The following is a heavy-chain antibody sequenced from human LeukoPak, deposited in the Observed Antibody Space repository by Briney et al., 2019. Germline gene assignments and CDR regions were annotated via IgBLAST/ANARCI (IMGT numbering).Heavy chain of an antibody. Sequence: ASVKVSCKASGYTFTSYGISWVRQAPGQGLEWMGWISAYNGNTNYAQKLQGRVTMTTDTSTSTVYMELSSLRSEDTAVYYCARGAGHYDSSGYYDRDAFDIWGQGTMVTVSS. V-gene: IGHV1-18*01. CDR1: GYTFTSYG. J-gene: IGHJ3*02. CDR2: ISAYNGNT. CDR3: ARGAGHYDSSGYYDRDAFDI. D-gene: IGHD3-22*01.